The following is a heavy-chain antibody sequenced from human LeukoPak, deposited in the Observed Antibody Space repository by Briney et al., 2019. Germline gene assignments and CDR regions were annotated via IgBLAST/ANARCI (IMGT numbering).Heavy chain of an antibody. J-gene: IGHJ2*01. V-gene: IGHV3-7*01. Sequence: GGSLRLSCAASGFTFSSYWMSWVRQAPGKGLEWVANIKQDGSEKYYVDSMKGRFTISRDNGKNSLYLQINSLRAEDTAVYYCAGGARGYNWYFDLWGRGTLVTVSS. D-gene: IGHD3-16*01. CDR2: IKQDGSEK. CDR1: GFTFSSYW. CDR3: AGGARGYNWYFDL.